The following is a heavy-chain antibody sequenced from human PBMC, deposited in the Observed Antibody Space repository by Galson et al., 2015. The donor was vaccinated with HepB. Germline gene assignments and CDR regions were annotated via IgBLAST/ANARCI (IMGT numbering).Heavy chain of an antibody. Sequence: SLRLSCAASGFTFSTYAMHWVRQAPGKGLEWVAVIWYGENNKYYVDSVKGRFTISRDNSKNTLYLEMNSLRTEDTAVYYCARDRRHSSRRPLTGALDLWGQGTMVTVSS. V-gene: IGHV3-30*04. CDR3: ARDRRHSSRRPLTGALDL. CDR2: IWYGENNK. CDR1: GFTFSTYA. J-gene: IGHJ3*01. D-gene: IGHD6-13*01.